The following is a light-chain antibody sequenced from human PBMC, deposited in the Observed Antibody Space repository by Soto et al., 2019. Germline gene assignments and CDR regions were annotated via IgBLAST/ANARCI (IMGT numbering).Light chain of an antibody. CDR2: GAS. CDR1: QSIGSS. CDR3: QQYGSSVT. V-gene: IGKV3-20*01. J-gene: IGKJ5*01. Sequence: EIVLTQSPDTLSLSPGERATLSCRASQSIGSSLAWYQQKPGQAPRLLMYGASSRATGIPDRFSGSGSGTDFTLTISRLEPEDFAVYYCQQYGSSVTFGQGTRLEIK.